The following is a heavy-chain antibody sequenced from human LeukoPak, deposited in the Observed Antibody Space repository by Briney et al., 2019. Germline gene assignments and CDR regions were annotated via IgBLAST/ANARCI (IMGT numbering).Heavy chain of an antibody. J-gene: IGHJ5*02. CDR1: GYTFTSYG. Sequence: ASVKVSCKASGYTFTSYGISWVRRAPGQGLEWMGWISAYNGNTNYAQKLQGRVTMTTDTSTSTAYMELRSLRSDDTAVYYCARTGTVAGTSIWFDPWGQGTLVTVSS. CDR3: ARTGTVAGTSIWFDP. CDR2: ISAYNGNT. V-gene: IGHV1-18*01. D-gene: IGHD6-19*01.